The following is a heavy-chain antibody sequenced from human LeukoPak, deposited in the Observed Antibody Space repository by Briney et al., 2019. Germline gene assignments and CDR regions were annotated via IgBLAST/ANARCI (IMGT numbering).Heavy chain of an antibody. CDR3: ARGDLLTGSSVDY. CDR1: GFNFTNFG. J-gene: IGHJ4*02. CDR2: ITSSSSSI. Sequence: PGGSLRLSCSAFGFNFTNFGMNWFRQAPGKGLEWVSSITSSSSSIYYAGSLKGRFTISRDNAKNSLSLQMNSLRAEDSAVYYCARGDLLTGSSVDYWGQGTQVTVSS. V-gene: IGHV3-21*01. D-gene: IGHD3-9*01.